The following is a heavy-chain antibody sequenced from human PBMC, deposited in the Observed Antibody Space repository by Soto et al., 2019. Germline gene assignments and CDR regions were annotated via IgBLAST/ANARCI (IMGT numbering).Heavy chain of an antibody. CDR2: TNPSGVST. Sequence: ASVKVSCKASGYTFTSYYMHWVRQAPGQGLEWMGITNPSGVSTSYAQKFQGRVTMTRDPSTSTVYMELSSLRSEDTAVYYCAREGLIAVAGTRSALDIWGQGTMVTVSS. V-gene: IGHV1-46*01. CDR3: AREGLIAVAGTRSALDI. CDR1: GYTFTSYY. D-gene: IGHD6-19*01. J-gene: IGHJ3*02.